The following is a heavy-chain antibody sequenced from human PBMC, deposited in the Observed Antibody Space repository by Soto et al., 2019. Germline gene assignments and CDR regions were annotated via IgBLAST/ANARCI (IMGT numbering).Heavy chain of an antibody. CDR2: IIPIFGTA. D-gene: IGHD3-22*01. CDR3: ASDPSTSYYYDARPSAFDI. J-gene: IGHJ3*02. CDR1: GGTFSSYA. Sequence: QVQLVQSGAEVKKPGSSVKVSCKASGGTFSSYAISWVRQAPGQGLEWMGGIIPIFGTANYAQKFQGRVTITADESNNTSYMELSSLRSDDTAVYYCASDPSTSYYYDARPSAFDIWGQGTMVTVSS. V-gene: IGHV1-69*01.